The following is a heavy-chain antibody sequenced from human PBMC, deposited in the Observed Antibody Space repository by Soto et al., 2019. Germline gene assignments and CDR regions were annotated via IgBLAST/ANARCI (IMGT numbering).Heavy chain of an antibody. D-gene: IGHD3-16*01. CDR2: SSPYSGNT. J-gene: IGHJ6*02. Sequence: QVQLVQSGDVVRKPGSSVKVSCKASGYIFVNYGIAWVRQDPGQGLEWMGWSSPYSGNTHYASKVQGRLTMTTETSTSTADMDLGSLTSDDTAVYYCAMVDNYVSPTPQDVWGQGTTVTVSS. CDR1: GYIFVNYG. CDR3: AMVDNYVSPTPQDV. V-gene: IGHV1-18*01.